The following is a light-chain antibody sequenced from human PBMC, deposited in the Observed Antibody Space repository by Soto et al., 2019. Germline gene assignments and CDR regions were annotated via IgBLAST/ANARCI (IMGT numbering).Light chain of an antibody. J-gene: IGKJ4*01. CDR2: AAS. CDR3: QQYSSSPLT. CDR1: QSVRNSY. Sequence: EIVLTHSPGTLSMSPGERATLSCRASQSVRNSYVAWYQQKPGQAPRVLIYAASSRATGIPDRFSGSGSGTDFTLTISRLEPEDFAVYYCQQYSSSPLTFGGG. V-gene: IGKV3-20*01.